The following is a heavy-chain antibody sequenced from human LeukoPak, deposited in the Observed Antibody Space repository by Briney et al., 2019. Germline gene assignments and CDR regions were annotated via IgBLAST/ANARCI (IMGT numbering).Heavy chain of an antibody. CDR1: GYTFTGYY. V-gene: IGHV1-2*02. D-gene: IGHD3-3*01. CDR2: INPNSGGT. Sequence: AASVKVSCKASGYTFTGYYMHWVRQAPGQGLEWMGWINPNSGGTNYAQKFQGRVTMTRDTSISTAYMELSRLRSDDTAVYYCAGARVRFLAIFDYWGQGTLVTVSS. J-gene: IGHJ4*02. CDR3: AGARVRFLAIFDY.